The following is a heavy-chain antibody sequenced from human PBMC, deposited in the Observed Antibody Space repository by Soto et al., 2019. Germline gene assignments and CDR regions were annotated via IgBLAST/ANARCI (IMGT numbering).Heavy chain of an antibody. CDR2: INPSGGST. CDR1: GYTFTSYY. V-gene: IGHV1-46*01. J-gene: IGHJ3*02. D-gene: IGHD2-21*02. CDR3: ARVYCGGDCYSVDAFDI. Sequence: ASVKVSCKASGYTFTSYYMHWVRQAPGQGLEWMGIINPSGGSTSYAQKFQGRVTMTRDTSTSTVYMELSSLRSEDTAVYCCARVYCGGDCYSVDAFDIWGQGTMVTVSS.